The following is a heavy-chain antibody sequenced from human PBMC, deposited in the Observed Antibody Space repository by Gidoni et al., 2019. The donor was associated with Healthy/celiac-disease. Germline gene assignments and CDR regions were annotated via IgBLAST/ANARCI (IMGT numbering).Heavy chain of an antibody. J-gene: IGHJ4*02. V-gene: IGHV1-2*02. CDR2: INPNSGGT. D-gene: IGHD6-13*01. CDR1: GYTFTGYS. Sequence: QVQLVQSGAEVKKPGASVQVSCKASGYTFTGYSMHSVRQAPGQGLEWMGWINPNSGGTNYAQKVQGRGTMTRDTSISTAYMELSRLRSDDTAVYYCATVRGSSSWFLYYFDYWGQGTLVTVSS. CDR3: ATVRGSSSWFLYYFDY.